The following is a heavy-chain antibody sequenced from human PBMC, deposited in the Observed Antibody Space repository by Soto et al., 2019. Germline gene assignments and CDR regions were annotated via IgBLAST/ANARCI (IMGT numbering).Heavy chain of an antibody. Sequence: SETLSLTCTVFGGSLSGYFWSWIRQPPGKGLEWIGEVSDSGSPNYSPSLKSRVTISVDTSRNQFSLKLTSVIAADTAVYFCARAGFSGPFDAFDIWGQGTMVTVSS. J-gene: IGHJ3*02. CDR3: ARAGFSGPFDAFDI. D-gene: IGHD1-26*01. V-gene: IGHV4-34*01. CDR2: VSDSGSP. CDR1: GGSLSGYF.